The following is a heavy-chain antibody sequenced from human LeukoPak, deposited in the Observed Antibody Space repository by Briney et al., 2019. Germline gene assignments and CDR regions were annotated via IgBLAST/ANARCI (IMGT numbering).Heavy chain of an antibody. CDR2: IYTSGST. Sequence: PSETLSLTCTVSGGSISSGSYYWSWIRRPAGKGLEWIGRIYTSGSTNYNPSLKSRVTISVDTSKNQFSLKLSSVTAADTAVYYCARLSNVGTRGYLRGYSYAFDYWGQGTLVTVSS. CDR1: GGSISSGSYY. V-gene: IGHV4-61*02. J-gene: IGHJ4*02. CDR3: ARLSNVGTRGYLRGYSYAFDY. D-gene: IGHD5-18*01.